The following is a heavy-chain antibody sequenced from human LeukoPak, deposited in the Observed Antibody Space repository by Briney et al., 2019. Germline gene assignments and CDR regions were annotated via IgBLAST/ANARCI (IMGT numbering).Heavy chain of an antibody. D-gene: IGHD6-19*01. CDR2: IYSSGRT. CDR3: ARHVATTGWLTWFDP. Sequence: SETLSLTCTVSGDSITNYYWSGIRQPPGKGLEWIGYIYSSGRTNYDPSLKSRLTISIDTSRNEFSMRLSSVTAADTAVYYCARHVATTGWLTWFDPWGQGTLVTVSS. V-gene: IGHV4-4*09. CDR1: GDSITNYY. J-gene: IGHJ5*02.